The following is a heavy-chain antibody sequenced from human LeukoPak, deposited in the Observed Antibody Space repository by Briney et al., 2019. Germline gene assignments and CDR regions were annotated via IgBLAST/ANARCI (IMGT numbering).Heavy chain of an antibody. CDR2: SNPNNGGT. D-gene: IGHD2-8*02. Sequence: ASVKVSCKASGYTFTGYYMHWVRQAPGQGLERMGWSNPNNGGTNYAQKFQGRVTMTLDTSISTAYMELNRLRSDDTAIYYCARVDGGEWYYFDYWGQGTLVTVSS. CDR3: ARVDGGEWYYFDY. J-gene: IGHJ4*02. V-gene: IGHV1-2*02. CDR1: GYTFTGYY.